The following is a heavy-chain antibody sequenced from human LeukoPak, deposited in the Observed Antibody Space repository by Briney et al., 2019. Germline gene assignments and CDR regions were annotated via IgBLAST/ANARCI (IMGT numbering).Heavy chain of an antibody. D-gene: IGHD5-12*01. CDR2: ISSSGTTI. CDR1: GFTFNNYW. CDR3: ARDPWTNSDYDGFDY. V-gene: IGHV3-48*04. Sequence: GGSLRLSCAASGFTFNNYWMNWVRQAPGKGVEWVSYISSSGTTIYYADSVKGRFTISRDNAKNSLYLQMNSLGAEDTAVYYCARDPWTNSDYDGFDYWGQGTLVTVSS. J-gene: IGHJ4*02.